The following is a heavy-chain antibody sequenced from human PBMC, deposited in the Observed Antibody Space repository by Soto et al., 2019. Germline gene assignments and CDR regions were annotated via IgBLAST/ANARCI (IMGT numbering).Heavy chain of an antibody. CDR1: GFTFSSYG. D-gene: IGHD4-17*01. J-gene: IGHJ4*02. CDR2: IWYDGSNK. V-gene: IGHV3-33*01. CDR3: ARQGNGYGDPFDY. Sequence: GGSLRLSCAASGFTFSSYGMHWVRQAPGKGLEWVAVIWYDGSNKYYADSVKGRFTISRDNSKNTLYLQMNSLRAEDTAVYYCARQGNGYGDPFDYWGQGTLVTVSS.